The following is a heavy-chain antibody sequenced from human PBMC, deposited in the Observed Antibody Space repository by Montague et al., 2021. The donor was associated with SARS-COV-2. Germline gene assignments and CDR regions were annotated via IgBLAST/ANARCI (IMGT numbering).Heavy chain of an antibody. V-gene: IGHV4-31*03. D-gene: IGHD4-11*01. Sequence: TLSLTCTVSGDSITSGGYFWNWIRQHPGKGLEYIGAISYSGSTYYKPSLTSRVSISMDTSKNAFSLSLHSVTAADTAVYFCAASGRRGYSNPFHHCGRGSLVTVSP. CDR1: GDSITSGGYF. CDR3: AASGRRGYSNPFHH. CDR2: ISYSGST. J-gene: IGHJ4*02.